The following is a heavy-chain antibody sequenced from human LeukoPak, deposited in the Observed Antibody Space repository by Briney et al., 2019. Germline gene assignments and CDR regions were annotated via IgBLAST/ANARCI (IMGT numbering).Heavy chain of an antibody. V-gene: IGHV3-23*01. D-gene: IGHD3-22*01. CDR3: AKDRVDTMIVVVMILDY. CDR1: GFTLSSYA. CDR2: ISGSGGST. Sequence: AGGSLRLSCAASGFTLSSYAMSWVRQAPGKGLEWVSAISGSGGSTYYADSVKGRFTISRDNSKNTLSLQMNSLRAEDTAVYYCAKDRVDTMIVVVMILDYWGQGTLVTVSS. J-gene: IGHJ4*02.